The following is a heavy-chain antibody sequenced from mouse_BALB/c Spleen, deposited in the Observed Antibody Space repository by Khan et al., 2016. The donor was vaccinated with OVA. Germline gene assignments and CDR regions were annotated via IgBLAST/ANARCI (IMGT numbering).Heavy chain of an antibody. D-gene: IGHD2-4*01. Sequence: EVKLEESGPGLVKPSQSLSLTCTVTGYSITSEYAWNWIRQFPENKLEWMGYINYSGNTRLNPSLKSRTSITRDTSKNQFFLQLNSLTTEDTATYYCARKDYDDYDPFPFWGQGTLVTVSA. V-gene: IGHV3-2*02. CDR1: GYSITSEYA. CDR3: ARKDYDDYDPFPF. CDR2: INYSGNT. J-gene: IGHJ3*01.